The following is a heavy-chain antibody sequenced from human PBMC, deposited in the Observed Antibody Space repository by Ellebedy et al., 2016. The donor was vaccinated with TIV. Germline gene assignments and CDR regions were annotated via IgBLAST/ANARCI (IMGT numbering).Heavy chain of an antibody. D-gene: IGHD2-15*01. CDR2: LSGGVGNT. CDR3: AKGCGGSCYWEAY. J-gene: IGHJ4*02. Sequence: GESLKISCAASGFTFSNYVMSWVRQAPGKGLEWVSSLSGGVGNTYYADSVKGRFTISRDNSKNTLYLQMNSLRAEDTAVYYCAKGCGGSCYWEAYWGQGTLVTVSS. CDR1: GFTFSNYV. V-gene: IGHV3-23*01.